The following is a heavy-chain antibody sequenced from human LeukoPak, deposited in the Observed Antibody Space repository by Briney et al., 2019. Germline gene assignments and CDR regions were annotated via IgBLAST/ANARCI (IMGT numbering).Heavy chain of an antibody. CDR3: AAVAPSGPFGY. CDR2: INVNSGDT. D-gene: IGHD2-15*01. J-gene: IGHJ4*02. Sequence: ASVKVSCKASGYTLPDYYFHWVRQAPGQGLEWMGWINVNSGDTNYEQKFQGRVTMTRDTSISTAYMELTRLRSDDTAVYFCAAVAPSGPFGYWGQGTLVIVSS. CDR1: GYTLPDYY. V-gene: IGHV1-2*02.